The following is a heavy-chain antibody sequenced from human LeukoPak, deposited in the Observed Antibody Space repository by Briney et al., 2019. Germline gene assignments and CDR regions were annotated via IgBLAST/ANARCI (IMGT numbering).Heavy chain of an antibody. Sequence: GGSLRLSCAVSGFTFSSYAMHWVRQAPGKGLEWVAVISYDGSNKYYADSVKGRFTISRYNSKNTLYLQMNSLRAEDTAVYYCARELMMCWFDPWGQGTLVTVSS. CDR2: ISYDGSNK. V-gene: IGHV3-30*01. CDR3: ARELMMCWFDP. CDR1: GFTFSSYA. D-gene: IGHD3-16*01. J-gene: IGHJ5*02.